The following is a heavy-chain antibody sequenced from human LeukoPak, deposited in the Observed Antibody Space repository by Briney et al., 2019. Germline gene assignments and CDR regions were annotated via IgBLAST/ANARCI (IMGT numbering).Heavy chain of an antibody. V-gene: IGHV4-59*01. CDR2: IYYSGST. Sequence: SETLSLTCTVSGGSISSYYWSWIRQPPGKGLEWIGYIYYSGSTNYNPSLKSRVTISVDTSKNQFSLKLSSVTAADTAVYYCARVLGSSWYPSGWFDPWGQGTLVTVSS. J-gene: IGHJ5*02. CDR3: ARVLGSSWYPSGWFDP. D-gene: IGHD6-13*01. CDR1: GGSISSYY.